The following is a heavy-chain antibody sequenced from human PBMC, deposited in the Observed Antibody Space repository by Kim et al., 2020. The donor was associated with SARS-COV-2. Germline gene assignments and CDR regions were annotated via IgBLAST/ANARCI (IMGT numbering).Heavy chain of an antibody. J-gene: IGHJ5*02. V-gene: IGHV4-4*07. D-gene: IGHD1-1*01. CDR2: IYNSENT. Sequence: GKRLGWIANIYNSENTNHNPSLKTRVTMSVDTSKNQFSLKLSSVTAADTAVYYCAREGAPTATSNWFDPWGQGTLVTVSS. CDR3: AREGAPTATSNWFDP.